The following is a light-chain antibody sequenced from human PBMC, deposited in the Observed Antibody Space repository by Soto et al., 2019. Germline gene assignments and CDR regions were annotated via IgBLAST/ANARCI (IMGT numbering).Light chain of an antibody. V-gene: IGKV3-15*01. CDR1: ESVSSN. J-gene: IGKJ2*01. CDR3: QQYNNWPPIT. Sequence: EIVMTQSPATLSETPGERATLSCRASESVSSNLAWYQQKPGQAPRLLIYGASTRATGIPARCSGSGSGTEFTLTISSLQSEDFAVYYCQQYNNWPPITFGQGTKLEIK. CDR2: GAS.